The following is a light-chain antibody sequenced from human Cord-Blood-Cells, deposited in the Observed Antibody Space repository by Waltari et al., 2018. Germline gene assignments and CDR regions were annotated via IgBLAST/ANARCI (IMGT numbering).Light chain of an antibody. CDR1: SSDVGGYNY. CDR2: EAS. V-gene: IGLV2-14*01. CDR3: SSYTSSSTLV. Sequence: QSALTQPASVSGSPGQSITISCTGTSSDVGGYNYVSWYQQHPGKAPKFMIYEASNGPSGISNRFSGSKSGNTASLTISGLQAEDEADYYGSSYTSSSTLVCGGGTKLTVL. J-gene: IGLJ3*02.